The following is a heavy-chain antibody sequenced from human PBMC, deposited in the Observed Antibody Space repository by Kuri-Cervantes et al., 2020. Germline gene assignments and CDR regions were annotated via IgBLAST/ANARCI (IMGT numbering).Heavy chain of an antibody. CDR1: GGTFSSYA. J-gene: IGHJ3*02. Sequence: SVKVSCKASGGTFSSYAISWVRQAPGQGLEWMGGIIPIFGTANYAQKFQGRVTITADESTSTAYMELSSLRSEDTAVYYCASDPCGGYCYSGDDFDIWGQGTMVTVSS. CDR3: ASDPCGGYCYSGDDFDI. CDR2: IIPIFGTA. V-gene: IGHV1-69*13. D-gene: IGHD2-21*02.